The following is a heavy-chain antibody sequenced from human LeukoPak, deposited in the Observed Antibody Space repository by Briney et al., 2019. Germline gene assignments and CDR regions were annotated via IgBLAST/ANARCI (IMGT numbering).Heavy chain of an antibody. CDR2: INTKSGRT. D-gene: IGHD3-3*01. CDR3: ARADFIDAGPYLIGP. V-gene: IGHV1-2*02. CDR1: GYSFTDYY. J-gene: IGHJ5*02. Sequence: GASVRVSCKTPGYSFTDYYIHWVRQAPGQGLEWMGWINTKSGRTSSARKFQGRVTMTRDPFITTVYMDMAWLTSDDTAIYFCARADFIDAGPYLIGPWGQGTLVTVSS.